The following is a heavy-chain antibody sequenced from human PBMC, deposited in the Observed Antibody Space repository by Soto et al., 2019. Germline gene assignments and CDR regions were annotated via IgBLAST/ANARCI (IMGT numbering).Heavy chain of an antibody. Sequence: PGGSLRLSCAASGFTFSYYYMSWIRQAPGKGLEWVSYISSTISYTHYADSVKGRFTISRDNAKNSLYLQMNSLRAEDTAVYYCARYIYGYVDYWGQGTLVTVSS. D-gene: IGHD5-18*01. CDR3: ARYIYGYVDY. CDR2: ISSTISYT. V-gene: IGHV3-11*06. CDR1: GFTFSYYY. J-gene: IGHJ4*02.